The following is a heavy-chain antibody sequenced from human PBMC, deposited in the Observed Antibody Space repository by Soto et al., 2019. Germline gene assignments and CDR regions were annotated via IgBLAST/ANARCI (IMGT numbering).Heavy chain of an antibody. D-gene: IGHD3-10*01. Sequence: QVQLQESGPGLVKPSQTLSLTCSVSGGSISSGDYYWNWIRQPSGKGLEWIGYIYYSGNTYYNPSLRSRVTISLDRSENQFSLKLSFVTAADTAVYYCARDRYYGSGTYYNFYYGMDVWGQGTTVTVSS. CDR3: ARDRYYGSGTYYNFYYGMDV. CDR1: GGSISSGDYY. CDR2: IYYSGNT. J-gene: IGHJ6*02. V-gene: IGHV4-30-4*01.